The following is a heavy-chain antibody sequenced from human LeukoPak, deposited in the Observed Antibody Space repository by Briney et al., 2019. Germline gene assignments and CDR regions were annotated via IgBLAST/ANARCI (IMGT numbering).Heavy chain of an antibody. V-gene: IGHV3-66*01. CDR3: ARDRYNWNSNWFDP. D-gene: IGHD1-7*01. CDR2: IYSGGST. CDR1: GFTVSSNY. Sequence: GGSLRLSCAATGFTVSSNYMSWVRQAPGKELEWVSVIYSGGSTYYADSVKGRFSISRDNSKNTLYLQMNNLRAEDTAVYYCARDRYNWNSNWFDPWGQGTLVTVSS. J-gene: IGHJ5*02.